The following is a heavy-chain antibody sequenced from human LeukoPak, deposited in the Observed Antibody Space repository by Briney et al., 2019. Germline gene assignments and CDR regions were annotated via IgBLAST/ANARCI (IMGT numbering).Heavy chain of an antibody. CDR1: GASISGSGYY. Sequence: SETLSLTCAVSGASISGSGYYLGWIRQPPGKGLEWIGNIYYTGSTYYNASLQSRVTISVDMSKNQFSLRLSSVTAADTAMYYCVKSGGYGLIDYWGQGTLVTVSS. J-gene: IGHJ4*02. V-gene: IGHV4-39*01. CDR2: IYYTGST. D-gene: IGHD6-19*01. CDR3: VKSGGYGLIDY.